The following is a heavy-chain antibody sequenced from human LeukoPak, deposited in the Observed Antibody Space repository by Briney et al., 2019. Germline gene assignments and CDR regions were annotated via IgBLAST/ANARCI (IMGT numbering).Heavy chain of an antibody. Sequence: PSETLSLTCTVSGGSISSGSYYWSWIRQPAGKGLEWIGRIYTSGSTNYNPSLKSRVTISVDTSKNQFSLELSSVTAADTAVYYCARGGYDILTGYYSSFWGQGTLVTVSS. D-gene: IGHD3-9*01. CDR3: ARGGYDILTGYYSSF. CDR2: IYTSGST. V-gene: IGHV4-61*02. J-gene: IGHJ4*02. CDR1: GGSISSGSYY.